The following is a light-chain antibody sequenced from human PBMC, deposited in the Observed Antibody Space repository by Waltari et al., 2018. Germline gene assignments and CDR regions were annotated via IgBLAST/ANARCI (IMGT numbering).Light chain of an antibody. CDR3: NSRDSSTNHVV. J-gene: IGLJ3*02. CDR1: SLRNSY. Sequence: SSELTQDPAVSVALGQTVRITCQGDSLRNSYASWSQQKPGQAPVVVIFGKNNRPSGIPDRFSGSSSGSTSFLTITGAQAEDEADYYCNSRDSSTNHVVFGGGTKLTVL. CDR2: GKN. V-gene: IGLV3-19*01.